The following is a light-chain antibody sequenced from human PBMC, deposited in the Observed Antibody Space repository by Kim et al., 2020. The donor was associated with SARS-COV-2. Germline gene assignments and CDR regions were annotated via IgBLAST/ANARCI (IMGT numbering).Light chain of an antibody. V-gene: IGKV3-15*01. Sequence: EIVMTQSPATLSVSPGERATLSCRASQSISSNLAWYQQKPGQAPRLLIYGASTRATDIPVRFSGSGSGTEFTLTMSSLQSEDFVVYYCQQYHNMQTFGQGTKLEI. J-gene: IGKJ2*01. CDR1: QSISSN. CDR3: QQYHNMQT. CDR2: GAS.